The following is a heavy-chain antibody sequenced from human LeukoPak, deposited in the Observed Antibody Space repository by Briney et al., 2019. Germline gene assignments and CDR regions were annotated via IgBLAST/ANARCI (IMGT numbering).Heavy chain of an antibody. V-gene: IGHV3-21*01. Sequence: GGSLRLSCAASGFTFSSYSMNWVRQAPGKGLEWVSSISSSSSYIHYADSVKGRFTISRDNAKNSLYLQMNSLRAEDTAVYYCARGTLNIPGEHGAFDYWGQGTLVTVSS. CDR2: ISSSSSYI. J-gene: IGHJ4*02. CDR3: ARGTLNIPGEHGAFDY. CDR1: GFTFSSYS. D-gene: IGHD1-14*01.